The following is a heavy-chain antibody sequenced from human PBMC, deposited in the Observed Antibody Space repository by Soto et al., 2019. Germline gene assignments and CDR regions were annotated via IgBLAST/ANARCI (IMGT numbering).Heavy chain of an antibody. V-gene: IGHV3-23*01. CDR1: GFTFSSYA. CDR2: ISGSGSTI. CDR3: AKVFYYYDSSGYYYFDY. D-gene: IGHD3-22*01. J-gene: IGHJ4*02. Sequence: GGSLRLSCAASGFTFSSYAVSWVRQAPGKGPEWVSSISGSGSTIYYADSVKGRFTISRDNSKNTLYLQMSSLRAEDTAVYYCAKVFYYYDSSGYYYFDYWGQGTLVTVSS.